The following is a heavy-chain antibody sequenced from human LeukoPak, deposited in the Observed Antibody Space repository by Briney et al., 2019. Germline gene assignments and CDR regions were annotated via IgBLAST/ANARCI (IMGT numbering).Heavy chain of an antibody. D-gene: IGHD1-14*01. Sequence: PGGSLRLSCAASGFTFSSYAMSWVRQAPGKGLEWVSAISGSGGSTYYADSVKGRFTISRDNAKNSLYLQMNSLRAEDAAVYYCARDHSEPGVFLDRWGQGTLVTVSS. CDR1: GFTFSSYA. J-gene: IGHJ5*02. V-gene: IGHV3-23*01. CDR3: ARDHSEPGVFLDR. CDR2: ISGSGGST.